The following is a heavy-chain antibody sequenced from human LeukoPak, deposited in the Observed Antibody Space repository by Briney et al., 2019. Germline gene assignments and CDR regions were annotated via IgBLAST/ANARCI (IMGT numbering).Heavy chain of an antibody. CDR1: GGSISSGDYY. Sequence: SQNLSLTCTVSGGSISSGDYYWSWIRQPPGKGLEWIGYIYYSGSTYYNPSLKSRVTISVDTSKNQFSLKLSSVTAADTAVYYCARDLRITMVRGKSPREDYWGQGTLVTVSS. CDR2: IYYSGST. V-gene: IGHV4-30-4*01. CDR3: ARDLRITMVRGKSPREDY. D-gene: IGHD3-10*01. J-gene: IGHJ4*02.